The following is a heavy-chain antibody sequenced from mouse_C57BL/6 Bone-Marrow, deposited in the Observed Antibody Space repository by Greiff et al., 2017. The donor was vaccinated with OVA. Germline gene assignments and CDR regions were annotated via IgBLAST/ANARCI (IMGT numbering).Heavy chain of an antibody. CDR1: GYTFTDYY. CDR3: ARSYGSRY. CDR2: IYPGSGNT. V-gene: IGHV1-76*01. D-gene: IGHD1-1*01. J-gene: IGHJ3*01. Sequence: VKLMESGAELVRPGASVKLSCKASGYTFTDYYINWVKQRPGQGLEWIARIYPGSGNTYYNEKFKGKATLTAEKSSSTAYMQLSSLTSEDSAVYFCARSYGSRYWGQGTLVTVSA.